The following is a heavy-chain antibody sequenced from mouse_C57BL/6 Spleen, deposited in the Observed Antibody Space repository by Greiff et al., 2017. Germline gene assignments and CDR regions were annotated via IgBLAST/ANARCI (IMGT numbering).Heavy chain of an antibody. CDR1: GYTFTDYD. CDR3: TAYYPDAMDY. D-gene: IGHD1-1*01. Sequence: VQLQQSGAELVRPGASVTLSCKASGYTFTDYDMHWVKQTPVHGLEWIGVIDPENGGTAYNQKFKGKAILTVDKSSSTAYMELRSLTSEDSAVYYCTAYYPDAMDYWGQGTSVTVSS. J-gene: IGHJ4*01. V-gene: IGHV1-15*01. CDR2: IDPENGGT.